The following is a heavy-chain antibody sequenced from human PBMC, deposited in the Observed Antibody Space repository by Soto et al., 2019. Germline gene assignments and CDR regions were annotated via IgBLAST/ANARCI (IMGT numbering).Heavy chain of an antibody. CDR3: EKDGTMVRGVIIGRWFDP. CDR2: ISVSGGST. D-gene: IGHD3-10*01. J-gene: IGHJ5*02. V-gene: IGHV3-23*01. CDR1: GFTFSSYA. Sequence: GGSLRLSCAASGFTFSSYAMSLVRQSPGKGLEWVSAISVSGGSTYYADSVKGRFTIYRDNSKNTLYLQMNSLRAEDTAVYYCEKDGTMVRGVIIGRWFDPWGQGTLITVSS.